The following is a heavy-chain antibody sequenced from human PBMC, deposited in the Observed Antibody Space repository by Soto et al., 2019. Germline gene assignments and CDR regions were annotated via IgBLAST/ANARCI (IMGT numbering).Heavy chain of an antibody. CDR3: ARIPVDTYMINWFDP. V-gene: IGHV4-61*08. CDR2: IYYSGST. D-gene: IGHD5-18*01. CDR1: GGSVSSGDYY. Sequence: PSETLSLTCTVSGGSVSSGDYYWSWIRQPPGKGLEWIGYIYYSGSTNYNHSLKSRVSISLDTSKNQFSLRLTSVTAADTAVYYCARIPVDTYMINWFDPWGQGTLVTVSS. J-gene: IGHJ5*02.